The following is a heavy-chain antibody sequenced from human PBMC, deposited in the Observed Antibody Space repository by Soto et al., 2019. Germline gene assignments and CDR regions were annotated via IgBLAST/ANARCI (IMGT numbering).Heavy chain of an antibody. D-gene: IGHD4-17*01. V-gene: IGHV1-18*01. CDR3: ARGDFDYSDYRNEGISNFDD. CDR2: ISAYNGNT. CDR1: GYTFTSYS. Sequence: QVQLVQSGAEVKKPGASVKVSCKASGYTFTSYSISWVRQAPGQGLEWMGWISAYNGNTNYAQKLQGRVTMTTDTTTSTAYMELRSLRSDDTAEYYCARGDFDYSDYRNEGISNFDDWGQRPLVTPS. J-gene: IGHJ4*02.